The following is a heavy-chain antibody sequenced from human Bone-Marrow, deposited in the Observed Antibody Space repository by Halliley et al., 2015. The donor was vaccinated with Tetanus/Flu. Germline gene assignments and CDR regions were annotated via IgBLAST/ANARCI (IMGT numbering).Heavy chain of an antibody. CDR2: IWHDGTNK. V-gene: IGHV3-33*01. J-gene: IGHJ6*02. CDR3: ATLAASGVGAHYYGADV. Sequence: SLRLSCVASGFTFSTYVMHRVRQAPGKGLEWVTAIWHDGTNKYYADSVQGRFTISRDNSKDTLYLQMNSLTVEDTAVYYCATLAASGVGAHYYGADVWGQGTTVTVSS. CDR1: GFTFSTYV. D-gene: IGHD6-13*01.